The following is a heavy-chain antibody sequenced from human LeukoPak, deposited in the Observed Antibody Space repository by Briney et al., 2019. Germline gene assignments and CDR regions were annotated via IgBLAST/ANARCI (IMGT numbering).Heavy chain of an antibody. CDR3: AREPPRYFDWSGFNWFDP. D-gene: IGHD3-9*01. CDR2: FIPIFGTA. Sequence: ASVKASCKASGATFSSYAISWVRQAPGQGLEWMGGFIPIFGTANYAQKFQGRVTITADESTSTAYMELSSMRSEDTAVYYCAREPPRYFDWSGFNWFDPWGQGTLVTVSS. V-gene: IGHV1-69*13. CDR1: GATFSSYA. J-gene: IGHJ5*02.